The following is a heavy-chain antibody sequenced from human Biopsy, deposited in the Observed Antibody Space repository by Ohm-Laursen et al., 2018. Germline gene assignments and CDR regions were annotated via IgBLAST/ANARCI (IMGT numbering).Heavy chain of an antibody. D-gene: IGHD3-22*01. J-gene: IGHJ2*01. CDR3: ARDRGYYSDRTVPGYFDL. V-gene: IGHV4-59*01. Sequence: SVTLSFTCPVSGDSISSYYWSWIRQPPGKGLQWIGYVYYTGSTDYNPSLQSRVTISVDTSKNHFSLRLRSVTPADTAIYYCARDRGYYSDRTVPGYFDLWGRGTLVTVSS. CDR2: VYYTGST. CDR1: GDSISSYY.